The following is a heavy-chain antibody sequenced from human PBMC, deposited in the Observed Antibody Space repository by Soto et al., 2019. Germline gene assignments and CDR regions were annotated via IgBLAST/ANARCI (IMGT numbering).Heavy chain of an antibody. CDR2: ISDSGDIT. CDR3: AKAADIVATILSPLDY. Sequence: PWGCLGLACAASEVTFSTYAMTGVRQAPGRGLQWVATISDSGDITYYADSVKGRFTISRDNSKNTLYLQMNSLRAEDTAVYYCAKAADIVATILSPLDYWGQGTPVTVSS. V-gene: IGHV3-23*01. CDR1: EVTFSTYA. J-gene: IGHJ4*02. D-gene: IGHD5-12*01.